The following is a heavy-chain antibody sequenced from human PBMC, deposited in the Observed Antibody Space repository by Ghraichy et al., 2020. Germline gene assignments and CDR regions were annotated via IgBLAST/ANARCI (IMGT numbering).Heavy chain of an antibody. CDR3: ARVVLWGGYYYGSGSYNDAFDI. CDR2: INSDGSST. Sequence: GGSLRLSCAASGFTFSSYWMHWVRQAPGKGLVWVSRINSDGSSTSYADSVKGRFTISRDNAKNTLYLQMNSLRAEDTAVYYCARVVLWGGYYYGSGSYNDAFDIWGQGTMVTVSS. CDR1: GFTFSSYW. J-gene: IGHJ3*02. D-gene: IGHD3-10*01. V-gene: IGHV3-74*01.